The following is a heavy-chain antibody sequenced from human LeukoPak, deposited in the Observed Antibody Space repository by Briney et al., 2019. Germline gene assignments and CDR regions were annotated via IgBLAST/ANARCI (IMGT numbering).Heavy chain of an antibody. Sequence: GASVKVSCKASGHTFTSYGITWVRQAPGQGLEWLGWISGYNGNTDYTQKLQGRVTMTTDTSTNTAYMDLRSLRSDDTAVYYCARDYDYVWGSYRHTPDHWGQGTLVTVSS. CDR1: GHTFTSYG. V-gene: IGHV1-18*01. CDR3: ARDYDYVWGSYRHTPDH. J-gene: IGHJ4*02. D-gene: IGHD3-16*02. CDR2: ISGYNGNT.